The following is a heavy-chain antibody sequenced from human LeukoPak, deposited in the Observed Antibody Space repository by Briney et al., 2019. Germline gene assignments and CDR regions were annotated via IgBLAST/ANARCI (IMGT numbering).Heavy chain of an antibody. V-gene: IGHV4-59*01. CDR3: ARVMGDYYDSTWHWYFDL. J-gene: IGHJ2*01. CDR1: GGSISSYY. Sequence: PSETLSLTCTVSGGSISSYYWSWIRQPPGKGLVWIGYIYYSGSTNYNPSLKSRVTISVDTSKNQFSLKLSSVTAADTAVYYCARVMGDYYDSTWHWYFDLWGRGTLVTVSS. D-gene: IGHD3-22*01. CDR2: IYYSGST.